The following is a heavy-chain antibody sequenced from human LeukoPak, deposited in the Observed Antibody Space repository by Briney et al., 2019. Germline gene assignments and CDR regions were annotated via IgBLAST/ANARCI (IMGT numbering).Heavy chain of an antibody. CDR1: RSTLSSHG. Sequence: GGSLRLYCAASRSTLSSHGMSWVRQAPGKGLEWVSATLGSGGPTYYADSVKGRFTISRDNSKNTLYLEMNSLRDEDTAVYYCAKDEYYYDSSGYYTYLDYWGQGTLVTVSS. CDR2: TLGSGGPT. D-gene: IGHD3-22*01. J-gene: IGHJ4*02. V-gene: IGHV3-23*01. CDR3: AKDEYYYDSSGYYTYLDY.